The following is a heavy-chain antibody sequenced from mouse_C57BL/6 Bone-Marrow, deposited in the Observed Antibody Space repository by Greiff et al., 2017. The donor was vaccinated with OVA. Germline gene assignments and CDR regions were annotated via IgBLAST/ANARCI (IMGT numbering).Heavy chain of an antibody. Sequence: EVQLQQSGPELVKPGASVKMSCKASGYTFTDYNMHWVKQSHGKSLEWIGYINPNNGGTSYNQKFKGKATLTVNKSSSTAYMELRSLTSEDSAVYYCAKGDFITTVVATGAMDYWGQGTSVTVSS. CDR2: INPNNGGT. D-gene: IGHD1-1*01. J-gene: IGHJ4*01. CDR3: AKGDFITTVVATGAMDY. V-gene: IGHV1-22*01. CDR1: GYTFTDYN.